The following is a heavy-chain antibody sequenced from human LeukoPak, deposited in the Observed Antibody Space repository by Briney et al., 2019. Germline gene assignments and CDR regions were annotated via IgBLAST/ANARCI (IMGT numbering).Heavy chain of an antibody. Sequence: GRSLRLSCAASGFTFSRYGLHWVRQAPGKGLEGVAVIANDGKDKKYADSVKGRLTISRDNSKSTLYLQMNSLRAEDTAVYYCAKDQQVGAAAYYFDSWGQGTLVTVSS. CDR2: IANDGKDK. D-gene: IGHD6-13*01. V-gene: IGHV3-30*18. J-gene: IGHJ4*02. CDR3: AKDQQVGAAAYYFDS. CDR1: GFTFSRYG.